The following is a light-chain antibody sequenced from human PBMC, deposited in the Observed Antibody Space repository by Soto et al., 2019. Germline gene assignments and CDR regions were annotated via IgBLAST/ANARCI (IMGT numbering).Light chain of an antibody. J-gene: IGLJ1*01. CDR1: RTDVGGYNF. Sequence: SVLTQPASVSGSPGQSITISCTGTRTDVGGYNFVSWYQQHPGKAPKLIIYEVSNRPSGVSNRFSGSKSDNTASLTISGLQAEDEADYYCCSYVSSKTYVFGTGTKVTV. V-gene: IGLV2-14*01. CDR2: EVS. CDR3: CSYVSSKTYV.